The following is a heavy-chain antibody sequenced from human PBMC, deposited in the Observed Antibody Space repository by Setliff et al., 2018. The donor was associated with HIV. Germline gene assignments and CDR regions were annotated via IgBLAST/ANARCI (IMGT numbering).Heavy chain of an antibody. D-gene: IGHD3-3*01. CDR2: INHSGRT. CDR1: GGSFSGYC. J-gene: IGHJ4*02. V-gene: IGHV4-34*01. CDR3: ARSIVPVASGYYYFEY. Sequence: LSLTCAVYGGSFSGYCWSWIRQPPGKGLEWIGEINHSGRTKYNPSLKSRVTISVDTSKNQFSLRLSSVAAGDTAVYYCARSIVPVASGYYYFEYWGQGTLVTVSS.